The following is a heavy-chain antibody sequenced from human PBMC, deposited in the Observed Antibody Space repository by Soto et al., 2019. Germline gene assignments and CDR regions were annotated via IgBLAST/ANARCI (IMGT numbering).Heavy chain of an antibody. CDR2: ITGSGGDT. J-gene: IGHJ4*02. CDR3: TKGSSSSRPYYFDH. V-gene: IGHV3-23*01. CDR1: GFTFNNFA. Sequence: GGSLRLSCAASGFTFNNFAMGLVRQAPGRGLEWVSAITGSGGDTYYADSVKGRFTISRDNSKNTLYVQMSSLSAEDTTLYYCTKGSSSSRPYYFDHWGQGTLVTVSS. D-gene: IGHD3-10*01.